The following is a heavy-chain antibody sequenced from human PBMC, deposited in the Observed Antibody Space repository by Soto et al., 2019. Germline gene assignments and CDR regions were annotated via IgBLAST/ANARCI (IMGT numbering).Heavy chain of an antibody. V-gene: IGHV1-18*01. CDR1: GYTFTSYG. CDR3: ARVYIWNSPFYYYYYMAV. CDR2: ISAYNGNT. D-gene: IGHD1-7*01. Sequence: QVQLVQSGAEVKKPGASVKVSCKASGYTFTSYGISWGRQAPGQGLEGMGWISAYNGNTNYAQKLQGRVTMTTDTATSTAYMELRSLRSDDTAVYYCARVYIWNSPFYYYYYMAVWGKGTTVTVSS. J-gene: IGHJ6*03.